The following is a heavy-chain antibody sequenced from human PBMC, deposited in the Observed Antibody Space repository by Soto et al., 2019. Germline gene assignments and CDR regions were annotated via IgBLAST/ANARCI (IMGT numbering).Heavy chain of an antibody. CDR2: INWKGGST. V-gene: IGHV3-20*04. CDR3: ARSESFGNDYVWGSYRYIPDAFDI. Sequence: GSLRLSCAASGFTFDDYGMSWVRRAPGKGLEWVSGINWKGGSTGYADSVKGRFTISRDNAKNSLYLQMNSLRAEDTALYYCARSESFGNDYVWGSYRYIPDAFDIWGQGTMVTVSS. D-gene: IGHD3-16*02. J-gene: IGHJ3*02. CDR1: GFTFDDYG.